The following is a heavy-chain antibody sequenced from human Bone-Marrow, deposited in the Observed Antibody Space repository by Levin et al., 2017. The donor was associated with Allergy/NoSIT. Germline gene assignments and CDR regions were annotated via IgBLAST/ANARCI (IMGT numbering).Heavy chain of an antibody. Sequence: SGPTLVKPTQTLTLTCTFSGFSLSTPGEGVGWIRQPPGKALEWLALIHWDDNKQYSPSLNSRLTITKDTSNNRVVLTMTNMDPVETATYYCAHRRYYGSGNFACFDSWGQGILVTVSS. D-gene: IGHD3-10*01. CDR3: AHRRYYGSGNFACFDS. CDR1: GFSLSTPGEG. J-gene: IGHJ4*02. CDR2: IHWDDNK. V-gene: IGHV2-5*02.